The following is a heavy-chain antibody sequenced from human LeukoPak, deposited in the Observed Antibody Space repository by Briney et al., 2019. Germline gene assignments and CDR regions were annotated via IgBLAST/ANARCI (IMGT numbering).Heavy chain of an antibody. V-gene: IGHV3-21*04. J-gene: IGHJ4*02. Sequence: GGSLRLSCAASGVTFSSYAMSWVRQAPGKGLEWVSAISSSSSYTNYADSVKGRFTISRDNAKNSLYLQMNSMRAEDTAVYYCARRIAVAGSNDYWGQGTLVTVSS. D-gene: IGHD6-19*01. CDR2: ISSSSSYT. CDR1: GVTFSSYA. CDR3: ARRIAVAGSNDY.